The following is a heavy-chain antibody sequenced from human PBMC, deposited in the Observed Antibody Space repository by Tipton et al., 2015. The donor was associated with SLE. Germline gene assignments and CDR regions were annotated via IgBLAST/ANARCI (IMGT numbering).Heavy chain of an antibody. V-gene: IGHV3-7*01. CDR1: GSVSQYSFGWFW. Sequence: SLRLSCIASGSVSQYSFGWFWVTWVLQAPGKGLEWVANINPQGSVTHYVASVKGRFTVSRDNAKNSLYLQMNNLRVDDTAVYYCARGGSSTAWYWEDWGQGTLVTVSS. D-gene: IGHD6-19*01. J-gene: IGHJ4*02. CDR3: ARGGSSTAWYWED. CDR2: INPQGSVT.